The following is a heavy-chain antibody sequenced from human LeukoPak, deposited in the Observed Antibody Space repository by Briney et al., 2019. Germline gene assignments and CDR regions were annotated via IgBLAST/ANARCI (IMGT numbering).Heavy chain of an antibody. CDR3: ARQPANTAAFDI. Sequence: SETLSLTCTVSGGSINAYYWSWIRQPPGKGLEWIAYVRDNGENNYNPSLKSRVAISVDTANNQISLRLNFVTAADTAIYYCARQPANTAAFDIWGLGTMATVSS. V-gene: IGHV4-59*08. J-gene: IGHJ3*02. D-gene: IGHD5-18*01. CDR2: VRDNGEN. CDR1: GGSINAYY.